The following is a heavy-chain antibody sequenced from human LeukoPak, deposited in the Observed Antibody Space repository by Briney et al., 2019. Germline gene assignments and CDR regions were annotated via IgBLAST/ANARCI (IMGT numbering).Heavy chain of an antibody. V-gene: IGHV4-59*01. CDR3: ARDKGPYWYFDL. J-gene: IGHJ2*01. CDR1: DGSISSYY. Sequence: PSETLSLTCAVSDGSISSYYWNWIRQPPGKGLEWIGNIYNSGSTDYNPSLKSRVTISVNLSKKQISLKLTSVTAADTALYYSARDKGPYWYFDLWGRGTLVTVS. CDR2: IYNSGST.